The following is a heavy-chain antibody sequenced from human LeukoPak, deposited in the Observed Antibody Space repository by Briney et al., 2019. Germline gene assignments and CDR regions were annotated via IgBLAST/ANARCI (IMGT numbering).Heavy chain of an antibody. D-gene: IGHD3-10*01. CDR1: AFTFSSYG. Sequence: PGGSLRLSCAASAFTFSSYGMHWVRQAPGKGLEWEAAISYDGSNKYYADSVKGRFTISRDNSKNTLYLQMNSLRAEDTAVYYCARKSPVLLWFGEPTDYYGMDVWGQGTTVTVSS. V-gene: IGHV3-30*03. J-gene: IGHJ6*02. CDR3: ARKSPVLLWFGEPTDYYGMDV. CDR2: ISYDGSNK.